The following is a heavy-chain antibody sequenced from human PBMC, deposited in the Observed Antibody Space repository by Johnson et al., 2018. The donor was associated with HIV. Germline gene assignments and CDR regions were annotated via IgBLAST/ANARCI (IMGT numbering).Heavy chain of an antibody. CDR1: GFSFSGFA. CDR2: ISYDGRNQ. Sequence: QVQLVESGGGVVQPGRSLRLSCVVSGFSFSGFAMPWVRQAPGKGLDWMAVISYDGRNQQYAESVKGRFTISRDNYKNTLYLQMNSLRAEDTAVYYCARVFTTRGAFDIWGQGTMVTVSS. J-gene: IGHJ3*02. CDR3: ARVFTTRGAFDI. D-gene: IGHD3-22*01. V-gene: IGHV3-30-3*01.